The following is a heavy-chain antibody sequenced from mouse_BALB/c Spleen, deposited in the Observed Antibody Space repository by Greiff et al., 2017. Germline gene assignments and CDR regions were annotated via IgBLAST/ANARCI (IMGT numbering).Heavy chain of an antibody. CDR2: LNSNGGST. Sequence: EVKLVESGGGLVQPGGSLKLSCAASGFTFSSYGMSWVRQTPDKRLELVATLNSNGGSTYYPDSGKGRFTISRDNAKKTLYLQVSSLKSEDTAMYYGARGGITTGVALWNYYAMDYWGQGTSVTVSS. CDR1: GFTFSSYG. V-gene: IGHV5-6-3*01. D-gene: IGHD1-1*01. J-gene: IGHJ4*01. CDR3: ARGGITTGVALWNYYAMDY.